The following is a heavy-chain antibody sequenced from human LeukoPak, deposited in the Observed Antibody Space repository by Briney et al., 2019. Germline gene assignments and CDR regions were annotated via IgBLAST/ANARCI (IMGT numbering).Heavy chain of an antibody. CDR2: IYYSGST. J-gene: IGHJ6*02. CDR1: GGSISSYY. Sequence: SETLSLTCTVSGGSISSYYLSWIRQPPGKGLEWIGYIYYSGSTNYNPSLKSRVTISVDTSKNQFSLKLSSVTAADTAVYYCARDYGSGLMDVWGQGTTVTVSS. D-gene: IGHD3-10*01. V-gene: IGHV4-59*01. CDR3: ARDYGSGLMDV.